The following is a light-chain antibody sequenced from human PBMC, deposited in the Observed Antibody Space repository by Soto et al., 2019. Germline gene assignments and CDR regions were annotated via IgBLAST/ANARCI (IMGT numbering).Light chain of an antibody. Sequence: QSVLTQPPSASGSPGQSVTISCTGTSSDVGGYNFVSWYQQHPGKAPKLMIYEVSKRPSGVPDRFSGSKSGNTASLTVSGLQAEDEAHYHCSSYAGSNNLIFGGGTKLTVL. J-gene: IGLJ2*01. CDR1: SSDVGGYNF. V-gene: IGLV2-8*01. CDR3: SSYAGSNNLI. CDR2: EVS.